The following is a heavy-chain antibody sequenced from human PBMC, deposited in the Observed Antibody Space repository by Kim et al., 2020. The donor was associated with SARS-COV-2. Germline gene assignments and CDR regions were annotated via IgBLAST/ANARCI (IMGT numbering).Heavy chain of an antibody. CDR3: ARAFCSSSTCYPTARDYYHGMDV. J-gene: IGHJ6*02. CDR2: INPNGGNT. D-gene: IGHD2-2*01. CDR1: GYTFTNYF. V-gene: IGHV1-46*01. Sequence: ASVKVSCKASGYTFTNYFIHWVRQAPGQGLEWMGIINPNGGNTNFAQKFQGRVTMTRDTSTSTVYMEISSLGSEDTALYFCARAFCSSSTCYPTARDYYHGMDVWRQGTTVNVS.